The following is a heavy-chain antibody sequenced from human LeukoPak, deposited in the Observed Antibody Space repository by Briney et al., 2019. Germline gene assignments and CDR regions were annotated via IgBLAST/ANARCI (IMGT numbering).Heavy chain of an antibody. D-gene: IGHD1-1*01. J-gene: IGHJ4*02. CDR3: ARDVYNMGDY. CDR2: IKQDGSEK. V-gene: IGHV3-7*01. Sequence: PGGSLRLSCAASGFIFSSYWMSWVRQAPGKGLEWVANIKQDGSEKYYLDSVKGRFTLSRDNAKNSLYLQMNSLRAEDTAVYYCARDVYNMGDYWGQGTLVTVSS. CDR1: GFIFSSYW.